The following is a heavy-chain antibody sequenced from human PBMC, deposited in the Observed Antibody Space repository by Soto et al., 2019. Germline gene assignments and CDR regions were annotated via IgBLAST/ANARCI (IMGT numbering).Heavy chain of an antibody. CDR1: GYTFTSYD. Sequence: QVQLVQSGAEVKKPGASVKVSCKASGYTFTSYDINWVRQATGQGLEWMGWMNPNSGNTGYAQKFQGRVTMTRNTSISTAYMELSSLRSEDKAVYYCARRKGYCSGGSCPNYYYYMDVWGKGTTVTVSS. J-gene: IGHJ6*03. D-gene: IGHD2-15*01. CDR3: ARRKGYCSGGSCPNYYYYMDV. CDR2: MNPNSGNT. V-gene: IGHV1-8*01.